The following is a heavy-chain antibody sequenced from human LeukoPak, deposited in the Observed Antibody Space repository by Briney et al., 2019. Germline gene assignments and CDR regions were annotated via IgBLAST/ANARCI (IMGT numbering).Heavy chain of an antibody. J-gene: IGHJ4*02. Sequence: SVKVSCKASGGTFSSYAISWVRQAPGQGLEWMGGIIPIFGTANYAQKFQGRVTITANESTSTAYMELSSLRSEDTAVYYCARPAGYYYDSSGYLDYWGQGTLVTVSS. D-gene: IGHD3-22*01. CDR3: ARPAGYYYDSSGYLDY. V-gene: IGHV1-69*13. CDR2: IIPIFGTA. CDR1: GGTFSSYA.